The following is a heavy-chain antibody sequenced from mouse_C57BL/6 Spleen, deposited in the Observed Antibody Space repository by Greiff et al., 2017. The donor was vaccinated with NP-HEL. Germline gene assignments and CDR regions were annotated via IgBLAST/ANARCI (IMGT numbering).Heavy chain of an antibody. V-gene: IGHV5-12*01. Sequence: EVQLVESGGGLVQPGGSLKLSCAASGFTFSDYYMYWVRQTPEKRLEWVAYISNGGGSTYYPDTVKGRFTISRDNAKNTLYLQMSRLKSEDTAMYYCARPGDGAMDYWGQGTSVTVSS. CDR1: GFTFSDYY. CDR2: ISNGGGST. D-gene: IGHD2-3*01. CDR3: ARPGDGAMDY. J-gene: IGHJ4*01.